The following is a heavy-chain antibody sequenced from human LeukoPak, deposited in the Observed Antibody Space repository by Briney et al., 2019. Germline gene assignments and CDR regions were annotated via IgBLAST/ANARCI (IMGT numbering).Heavy chain of an antibody. CDR2: ISSSGSTI. Sequence: PGGSLRLSCAASGFTFSSYEMNWVRQAPGKGLEWVSYISSSGSTIYYADSVKDRFTISRDNAKNSLYLQMNSLRAEDTAVYYCARVDPDYGGNSGIDYWGQGTLVTVSS. V-gene: IGHV3-48*03. CDR1: GFTFSSYE. D-gene: IGHD4-23*01. CDR3: ARVDPDYGGNSGIDY. J-gene: IGHJ4*02.